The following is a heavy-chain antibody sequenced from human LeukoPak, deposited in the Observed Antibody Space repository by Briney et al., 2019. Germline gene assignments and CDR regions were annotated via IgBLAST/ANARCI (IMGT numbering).Heavy chain of an antibody. CDR1: GFTFDDYA. D-gene: IGHD2-2*01. CDR2: ISWNSGTI. CDR3: AKSGCSSTSCYYNS. V-gene: IGHV3-9*03. J-gene: IGHJ4*02. Sequence: PGRSLRLSCAASGFTFDDYAMHWVRHAPGKGLEWVSGISWNSGTIDYADSVKGRFTISRDNAKNSLYLQMNSLRAEDMALYYCAKSGCSSTSCYYNSWGQGTLVTVSS.